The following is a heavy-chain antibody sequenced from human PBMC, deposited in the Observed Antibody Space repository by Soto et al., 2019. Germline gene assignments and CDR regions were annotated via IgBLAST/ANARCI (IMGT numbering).Heavy chain of an antibody. CDR2: IYYSGAT. V-gene: IGHV4-39*02. J-gene: IGHJ4*02. D-gene: IGHD1-7*01. Sequence: PSETLSLTCDVSGDSISTSSYYWGWIRQPPGKGLEWIASIYYSGATYYNPSLQSRVTISVDTSNNRFSLTLSSLTAADTAVYYCASRDPGTSVDYWGQGTLVTVSS. CDR3: ASRDPGTSVDY. CDR1: GDSISTSSYY.